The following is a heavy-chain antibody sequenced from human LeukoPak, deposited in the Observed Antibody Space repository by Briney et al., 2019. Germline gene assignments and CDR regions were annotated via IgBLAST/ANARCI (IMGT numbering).Heavy chain of an antibody. V-gene: IGHV1-2*02. J-gene: IGHJ6*02. CDR3: ARVGSGYDLGMDV. CDR1: VYTFTGYY. D-gene: IGHD5-12*01. CDR2: INRNSCGT. Sequence: ASVKVSCMASVYTFTGYYLHGVRHAPGQGREWMGWINRNSCGTNYAQKFQGRVTMTRDTSISTAYMELSRLKSGDTAGYYCARVGSGYDLGMDVWGQGTTVTVSS.